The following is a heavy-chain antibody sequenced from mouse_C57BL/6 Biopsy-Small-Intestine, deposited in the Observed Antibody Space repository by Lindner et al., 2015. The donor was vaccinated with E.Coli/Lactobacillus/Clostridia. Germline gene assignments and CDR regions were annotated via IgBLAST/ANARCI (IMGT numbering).Heavy chain of an antibody. CDR2: ISSGGSYT. CDR3: ASPHYYGSSYGFAY. D-gene: IGHD1-1*01. CDR1: GFTFSSYG. J-gene: IGHJ3*01. Sequence: EVQLQESGGDLVKPGGSLKLSCAASGFTFSSYGMSWVRQTPDKRLEWVATISSGGSYTYYPDSVKGRFTISRDNAKNTLYLQMSSLKSEDTAMYYCASPHYYGSSYGFAYWGQGTLVTVSA. V-gene: IGHV5-6*01.